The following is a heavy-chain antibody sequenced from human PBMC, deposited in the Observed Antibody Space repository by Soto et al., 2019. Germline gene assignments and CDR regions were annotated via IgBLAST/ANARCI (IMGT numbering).Heavy chain of an antibody. CDR1: GFTFSSYA. Sequence: GGSLRLSCAASGFTFSSYAMHWVRQAPGKGLEWVAVISYDGSNKYYADSVKGRFTISRDNSKNTLYLQMNSLRAEDTAVYYCAREVHDYGDCLDYWGQGTLVTV. J-gene: IGHJ4*02. V-gene: IGHV3-30-3*01. CDR3: AREVHDYGDCLDY. D-gene: IGHD4-17*01. CDR2: ISYDGSNK.